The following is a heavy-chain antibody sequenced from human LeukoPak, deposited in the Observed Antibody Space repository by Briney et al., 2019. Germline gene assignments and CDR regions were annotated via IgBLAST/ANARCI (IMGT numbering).Heavy chain of an antibody. CDR3: ARGGDYGDNWFDP. V-gene: IGHV4-34*01. CDR1: GGSFSGYY. J-gene: IGHJ5*02. CDR2: INHSGST. Sequence: SETLSLTCAVYGGSFSGYYWSWIRQPPGKGLEWIGEINHSGSTNYNPSLKSRVTISVDTSKSQFSLKLSSVTAADTAVYYCARGGDYGDNWFDPWGQGTLVTVSS. D-gene: IGHD4-17*01.